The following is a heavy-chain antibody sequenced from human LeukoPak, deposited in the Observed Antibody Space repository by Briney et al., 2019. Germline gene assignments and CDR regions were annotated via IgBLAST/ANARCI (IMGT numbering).Heavy chain of an antibody. V-gene: IGHV4-59*08. CDR1: GGSISSYY. CDR3: ARHEADSGSFDY. Sequence: SETLSLTCTVSGGSISSYYWSWIRQPPGKGLEWIGYIYYSGSTNYNPSLKSRVTISVDTSKNQFSLKLSSVTAADTAVYYCARHEADSGSFDYWGQGTLVTVSS. CDR2: IYYSGST. J-gene: IGHJ4*02. D-gene: IGHD3-22*01.